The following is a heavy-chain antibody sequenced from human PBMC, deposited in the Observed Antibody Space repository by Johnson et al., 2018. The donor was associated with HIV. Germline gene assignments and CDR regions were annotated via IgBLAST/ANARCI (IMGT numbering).Heavy chain of an antibody. CDR3: ARLSKGGFEAFDI. CDR2: IYSGGST. Sequence: EVQVVESGGGLVQPGGSLRLSCEASGFTVSSNYMNWVRQAPGKGLEWVSVIYSGGSTYYADSVKGRFTISRDNSKNTLHLQMNSLRVEDTAVYYCARLSKGGFEAFDIWGQGTMVTVSS. CDR1: GFTVSSNY. V-gene: IGHV3-66*01. D-gene: IGHD5/OR15-5a*01. J-gene: IGHJ3*02.